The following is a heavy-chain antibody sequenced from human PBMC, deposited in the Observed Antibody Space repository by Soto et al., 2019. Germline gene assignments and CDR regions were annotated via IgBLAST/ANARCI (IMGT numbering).Heavy chain of an antibody. Sequence: SETLSLTCAVYGGSFSGYYWSWIRQPPGRGLEWIGEINHSGSTNYNPSLKSRVTISVDTSKNQFSLKLSSVTPEDTAVYYCVRLIGNSWLDHWGQGTLVTVSS. V-gene: IGHV4-34*01. CDR3: VRLIGNSWLDH. J-gene: IGHJ5*02. CDR1: GGSFSGYY. CDR2: INHSGST.